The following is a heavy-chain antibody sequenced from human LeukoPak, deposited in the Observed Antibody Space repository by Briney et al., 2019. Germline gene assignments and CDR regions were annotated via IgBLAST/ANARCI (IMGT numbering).Heavy chain of an antibody. V-gene: IGHV3-30*02. CDR2: IRYDGSNK. CDR3: AKDDWDCSGGSCHSYYYAMEV. Sequence: GGSLRLSCAASGLSFSNYGMHWARQAPGKGLEWVSFIRYDGSNKYYADSVKGQFTISRDNSKNTVYLQLNSLRAEDTAVYFCAKDDWDCSGGSCHSYYYAMEVWGQGTTVTVSS. CDR1: GLSFSNYG. J-gene: IGHJ6*02. D-gene: IGHD2-15*01.